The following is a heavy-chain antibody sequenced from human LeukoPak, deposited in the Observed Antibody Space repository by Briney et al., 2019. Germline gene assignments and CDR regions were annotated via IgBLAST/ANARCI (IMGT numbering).Heavy chain of an antibody. Sequence: GGSLRLSCAASGFPFRSYWMSWVRQAPGKGLEWVANIKQDGGEKYYVDSVKGRFTISRDNAKNTLYLQMNSLRAEDTAVYYCARDYEAGCTSTTCYDRFDYWGQGTLVTVSS. J-gene: IGHJ4*02. CDR1: GFPFRSYW. V-gene: IGHV3-7*01. CDR3: ARDYEAGCTSTTCYDRFDY. D-gene: IGHD2-2*01. CDR2: IKQDGGEK.